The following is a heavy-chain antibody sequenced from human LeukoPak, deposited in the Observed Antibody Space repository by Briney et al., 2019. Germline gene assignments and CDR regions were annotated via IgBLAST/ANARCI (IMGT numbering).Heavy chain of an antibody. D-gene: IGHD3-9*01. V-gene: IGHV1-3*01. CDR1: GYTFTSYA. CDR2: INAGNGNT. Sequence: ASVKVSCEASGYTFTSYAMHWVRQAPGQRLEWMGWINAGNGNTKYSQKFQGRVTITRDTSASTAYMELSSLRSEDTAVYYCARDDILTGYYNTFDYWGQGTLVTVSS. J-gene: IGHJ4*02. CDR3: ARDDILTGYYNTFDY.